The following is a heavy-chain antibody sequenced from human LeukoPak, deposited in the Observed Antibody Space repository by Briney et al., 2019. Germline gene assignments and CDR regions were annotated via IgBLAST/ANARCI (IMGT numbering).Heavy chain of an antibody. CDR3: ARYRGTYGYYFDY. V-gene: IGHV4-59*01. D-gene: IGHD5-24*01. CDR2: IYNSGST. CDR1: GGSISSYY. Sequence: SETLSLTCSVSGGSISSYYWSWIRQSPENGLEWIGYIYNSGSTNYNLFLKSRVTISADTSKNQFSLKLTSVTAADTAVYYCARYRGTYGYYFDYWGQGKLVIVSS. J-gene: IGHJ4*02.